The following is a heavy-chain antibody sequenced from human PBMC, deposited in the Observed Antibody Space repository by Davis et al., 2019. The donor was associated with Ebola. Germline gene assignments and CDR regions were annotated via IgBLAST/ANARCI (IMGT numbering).Heavy chain of an antibody. CDR3: ARGPLWYSTNWFDP. V-gene: IGHV4-34*01. CDR1: GGSISSYY. CDR2: INHSGST. J-gene: IGHJ5*02. Sequence: MPSETLSLTCTVSGGSISSYYWSWIRQPPGKGLEWIGEINHSGSTNYNPSLKSRVTISVDTSKNQFSLKLSSVTAADTAVYYCARGPLWYSTNWFDPWGQGTLVTVSS. D-gene: IGHD2-21*01.